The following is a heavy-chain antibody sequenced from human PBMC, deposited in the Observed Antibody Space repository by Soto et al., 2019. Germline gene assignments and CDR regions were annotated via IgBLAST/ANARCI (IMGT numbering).Heavy chain of an antibody. CDR3: AKMGAGVLIVYAIPAEYFQH. J-gene: IGHJ1*01. Sequence: GGYPKLHCDTSGITLWRYSLSRVPQASGKGLGRDAAIRGSGGSTYYADSVKGRFTIYRENSKNKLYLQMNSLRAEETAVYYCAKMGAGVLIVYAIPAEYFQHWCQGT. V-gene: IGHV3-23*01. CDR2: IRGSGGST. D-gene: IGHD2-8*01. CDR1: GITLWRYS.